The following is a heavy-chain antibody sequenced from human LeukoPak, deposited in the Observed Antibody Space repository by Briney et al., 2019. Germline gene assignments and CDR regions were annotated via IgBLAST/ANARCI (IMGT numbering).Heavy chain of an antibody. D-gene: IGHD2-15*01. J-gene: IGHJ4*02. CDR1: GYTFTGYY. Sequence: ASVKVSCKASGYTFTGYYMHWVRQAPGQGLEWMGWINPNSGGTNYAQKFQGRVTMTRDTSISTAYMELSRLRSDDTAVYYCAREETVYCSGGSCYSGGGNDYWGQGTLVTVSS. CDR2: INPNSGGT. V-gene: IGHV1-2*02. CDR3: AREETVYCSGGSCYSGGGNDY.